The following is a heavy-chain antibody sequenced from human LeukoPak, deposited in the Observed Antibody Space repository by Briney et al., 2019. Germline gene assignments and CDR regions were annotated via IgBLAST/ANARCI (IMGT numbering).Heavy chain of an antibody. D-gene: IGHD3-10*01. Sequence: ASVKVSCKASGYPFSNYDINWVRQAPGQGLEWMGWMNPKSGNTGYGQKFQGRVTMTRVTSITTAYMELRTLRSDDTAVYYCTKASRAFGTKYFDPWGQGTLVTVSS. CDR3: TKASRAFGTKYFDP. V-gene: IGHV1-8*01. CDR2: MNPKSGNT. J-gene: IGHJ5*02. CDR1: GYPFSNYD.